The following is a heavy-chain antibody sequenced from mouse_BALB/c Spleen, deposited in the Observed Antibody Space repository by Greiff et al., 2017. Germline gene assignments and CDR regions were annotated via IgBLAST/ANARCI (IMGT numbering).Heavy chain of an antibody. V-gene: IGHV5-17*02. CDR3: ARSAGYGTWFAY. CDR2: ISSGSSTI. D-gene: IGHD1-2*01. CDR1: GFTFSSFG. J-gene: IGHJ3*01. Sequence: EVQRVESGGGLVQPGGSRKLSCAASGFTFSSFGMHWVRQAPEKGLEWVAYISSGSSTIYYADTVKGRFTISRDNPKNTLFLQMTSLRSEDTAMYYCARSAGYGTWFAYWGQGTLVTVSA.